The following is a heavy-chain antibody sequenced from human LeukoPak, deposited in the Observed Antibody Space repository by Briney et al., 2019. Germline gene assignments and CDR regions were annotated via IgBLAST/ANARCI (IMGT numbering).Heavy chain of an antibody. J-gene: IGHJ3*02. CDR3: ARITMVRGVIPDHDAFDI. V-gene: IGHV4-4*07. D-gene: IGHD3-10*01. Sequence: SETPSLNCTVPGGPISSYYWSWIRQPARKGLELIWGILTSGSTNYNPSLKSRVTMSVDTSKNQFSLKLSSVTAADTAVYYCARITMVRGVIPDHDAFDIWGQGTMVTVSS. CDR2: ILTSGST. CDR1: GGPISSYY.